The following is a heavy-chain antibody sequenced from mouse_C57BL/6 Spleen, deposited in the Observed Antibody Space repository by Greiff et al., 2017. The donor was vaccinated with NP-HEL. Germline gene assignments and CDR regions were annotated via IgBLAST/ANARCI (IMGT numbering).Heavy chain of an antibody. Sequence: EVKLQESGPGLVKPSQSLSLTCSVTGYSITSGYYWNWIRQFPGNKLEWMGYISYDGSNNYNPSLINRIAITRDTSKNQFFLKLNSVTTEDTATYYCARAYGSSYEGYFDVWGTGTTVTVSS. CDR3: ARAYGSSYEGYFDV. J-gene: IGHJ1*03. V-gene: IGHV3-6*01. CDR2: ISYDGSN. D-gene: IGHD1-1*01. CDR1: GYSITSGYY.